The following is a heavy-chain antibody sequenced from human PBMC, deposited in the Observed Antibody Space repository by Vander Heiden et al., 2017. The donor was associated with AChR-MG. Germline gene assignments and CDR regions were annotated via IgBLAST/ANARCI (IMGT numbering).Heavy chain of an antibody. Sequence: QVHLQESGPGLVKPSETLSLTCTVSDGSVTSGSYYWSWIRQPPAKGLEWVGYISYIGSTYYYPSLKSRVTTSVDTSKNQFSLKLSYVTAADTAVYFCARGYGGYSYRFDPWGQGTLVTVTS. CDR2: ISYIGST. J-gene: IGHJ5*02. CDR3: ARGYGGYSYRFDP. V-gene: IGHV4-61*01. D-gene: IGHD5-18*01. CDR1: DGSVTSGSYY.